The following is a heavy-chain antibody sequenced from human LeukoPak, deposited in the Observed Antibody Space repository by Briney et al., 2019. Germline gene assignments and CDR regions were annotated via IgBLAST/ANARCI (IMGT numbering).Heavy chain of an antibody. V-gene: IGHV3-23*01. D-gene: IGHD6-19*01. CDR3: AKDQRIAVAGYY. CDR2: ISGSGGST. Sequence: GGSLRLSCAASGFTFSSYAMSWVRQAPGKGLEWVSAISGSGGSTYYADSVKGRFTTSRDNSKNTLYLQMNSLRAEDTAVYYCAKDQRIAVAGYYWGQGTLVTVSS. CDR1: GFTFSSYA. J-gene: IGHJ4*02.